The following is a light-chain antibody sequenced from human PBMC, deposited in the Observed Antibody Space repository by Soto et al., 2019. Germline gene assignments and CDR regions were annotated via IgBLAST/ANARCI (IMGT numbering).Light chain of an antibody. V-gene: IGKV1-5*01. CDR2: DAS. CDR3: QQYNSPT. J-gene: IGKJ4*01. Sequence: DIQMTQSPSTLSASVGDRVTITCRASQSISSWLAWYQQKPGKAPKLLIYDASSLESGVPSRFSGSGSGTEFTLTISSLQPDDFATYYCQQYNSPTFGGGTKVDIK. CDR1: QSISSW.